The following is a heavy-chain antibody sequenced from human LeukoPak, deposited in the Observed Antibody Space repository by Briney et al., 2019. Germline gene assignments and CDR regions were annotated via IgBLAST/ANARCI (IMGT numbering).Heavy chain of an antibody. D-gene: IGHD4/OR15-4a*01. CDR3: AKQYGAHYWYFDL. J-gene: IGHJ2*01. V-gene: IGHV3-30*18. CDR2: ISYDGSNK. Sequence: GASLRLSCAASGFTFSSYGMHWVRQAPGKGLEWVAVISYDGSNKYYADSVKGRFTISRDNSKDTLYLQMNSLRAEDTAVYYCAKQYGAHYWYFDLWGRGTLVTVSS. CDR1: GFTFSSYG.